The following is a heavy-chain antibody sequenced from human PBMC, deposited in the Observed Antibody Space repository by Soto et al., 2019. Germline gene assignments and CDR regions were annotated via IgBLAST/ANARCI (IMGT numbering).Heavy chain of an antibody. CDR2: ISRDGSVT. CDR3: AKDEYWESHFYYFMDL. V-gene: IGHV3-30*15. D-gene: IGHD1-26*01. Sequence: QVQLVESGGGVVEPGRSLRLSCAASGFTFRSYAMHWVRQAPGKGLEWVAVISRDGSVTYYSESVKGRFTMSRDNSKETLFLQMSSLRSEDTAIYYCAKDEYWESHFYYFMDLWGRGTTVTVSS. CDR1: GFTFRSYA. J-gene: IGHJ6*03.